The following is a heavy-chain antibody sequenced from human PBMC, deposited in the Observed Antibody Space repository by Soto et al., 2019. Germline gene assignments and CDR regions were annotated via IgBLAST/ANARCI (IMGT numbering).Heavy chain of an antibody. Sequence: EVQLVESGGGLVKPGGSLRLSCAASGFTFSSYSMNWVRQAPGKGLEWVSSISSSSSYIYYADSVKGRFTISRDNAKTSLYLQMNSLRAEDTAVYYCARDLTVVVVAATEGGYWGQGTLVTVSS. D-gene: IGHD2-15*01. CDR3: ARDLTVVVVAATEGGY. CDR2: ISSSSSYI. CDR1: GFTFSSYS. V-gene: IGHV3-21*01. J-gene: IGHJ4*02.